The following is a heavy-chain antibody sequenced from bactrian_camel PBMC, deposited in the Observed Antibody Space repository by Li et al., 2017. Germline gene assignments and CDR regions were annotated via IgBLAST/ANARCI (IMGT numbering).Heavy chain of an antibody. CDR2: LYLNGGT. CDR1: GYTAKTCS. Sequence: LVESGGGSVQAGGSLRLSCAASGYTAKTCSWNWYRQVQGKGRELVSSLYLNGGTYYHDSVKGRFTISRDNAKNTLYLQLNSLKTEDTAMYYCAKKDGSYDYCSGSWCYDYQSWGQGTQVTVS. CDR3: AKKDGSYDYCSGSWCYDYQS. V-gene: IGHV3S9*01. D-gene: IGHD3*01. J-gene: IGHJ6*01.